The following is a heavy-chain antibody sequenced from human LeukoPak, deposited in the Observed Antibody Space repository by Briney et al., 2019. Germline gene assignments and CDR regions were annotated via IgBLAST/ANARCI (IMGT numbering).Heavy chain of an antibody. CDR2: IKEDGSEK. CDR3: ARGGAGRAKLFPFDR. J-gene: IGHJ5*02. V-gene: IGHV3-7*01. Sequence: GGSLRLSCAASGFTFSSYWMSWVRQAPGKGLEWVANIKEDGSEKYYVDSVKGRFTISRDNAKNSLYLQMNSLRAEDTAVYYCARGGAGRAKLFPFDRWGQGTLVTVSS. D-gene: IGHD3-10*01. CDR1: GFTFSSYW.